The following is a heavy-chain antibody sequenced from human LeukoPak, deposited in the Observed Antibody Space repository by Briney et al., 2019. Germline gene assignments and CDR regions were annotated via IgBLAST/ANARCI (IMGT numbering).Heavy chain of an antibody. CDR3: AREAISDNILTGQLDY. CDR1: GYTFTDHQ. D-gene: IGHD3-9*01. V-gene: IGHV1-2*02. Sequence: ASVKVSCKTSGYTFTDHQMHWVRQAPGEGLEWMGWIDRNSGGTNYAQKFQDRVTMTRDTSMSTVYMELRGLTSDDTAVYYCAREAISDNILTGQLDYWGQGTLIIVSS. J-gene: IGHJ4*02. CDR2: IDRNSGGT.